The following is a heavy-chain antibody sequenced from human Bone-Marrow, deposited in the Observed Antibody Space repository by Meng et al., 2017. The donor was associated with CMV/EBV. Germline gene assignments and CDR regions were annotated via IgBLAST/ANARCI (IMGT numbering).Heavy chain of an antibody. CDR1: GYTFTGYY. J-gene: IGHJ4*02. Sequence: ASVKVSCKASGYTFTGYYMHWVRQAPGQGLEWMGWINPNSGGTNYAQKFQGRVTMTRDTSISTAYMELSRLRSDDTAVYYCARGARSCSSTSCYPSPLGYWGQGTLVTVSS. CDR2: INPNSGGT. V-gene: IGHV1-2*02. D-gene: IGHD2-2*01. CDR3: ARGARSCSSTSCYPSPLGY.